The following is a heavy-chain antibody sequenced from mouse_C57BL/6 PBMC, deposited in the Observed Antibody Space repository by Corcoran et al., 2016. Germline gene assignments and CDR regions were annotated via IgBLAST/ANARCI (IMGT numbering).Heavy chain of an antibody. CDR1: GYTFTDYY. D-gene: IGHD2-4*01. Sequence: QVQLKQSGAELVRPGASVKLSCKASGYTFTDYYINWVKQRPGQGLEWIARIYPGSGNTYYNEKFKGKATLTAEKSSSTAYMQLSSLTSEDSAVYFCARGIYDYDEYYYAMDYWGQGTSVTVSS. CDR3: ARGIYDYDEYYYAMDY. CDR2: IYPGSGNT. J-gene: IGHJ4*01. V-gene: IGHV1-76*01.